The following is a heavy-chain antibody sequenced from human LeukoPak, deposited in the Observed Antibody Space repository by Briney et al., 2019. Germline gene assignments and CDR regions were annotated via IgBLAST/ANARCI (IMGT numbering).Heavy chain of an antibody. CDR2: IYYSGST. V-gene: IGHV4-59*08. CDR1: GGSISSYY. D-gene: IGHD3-10*01. CDR3: ARLRFTDYYYYGMDV. J-gene: IGHJ6*02. Sequence: SETLSLACTVSGGSISSYYWSWIRQPPGKGLEWIGYIYYSGSTNYNPSLKSRVTISVDTSKNQFSLKLSSVTAADTAVYYCARLRFTDYYYYGMDVWGQGTTVTVSS.